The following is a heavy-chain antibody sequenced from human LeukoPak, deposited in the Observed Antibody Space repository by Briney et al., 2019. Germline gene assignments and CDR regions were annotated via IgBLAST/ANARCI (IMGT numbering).Heavy chain of an antibody. Sequence: PGGSLRLSCAASGFTFSSYALHWVRQAPGKGLECVAVISYDGSDKYYADSVKGRFTISRDNSKNTLYLQMNSLRAEDTALYYCASGYSSGCQQGVCAFDIWGQGTMVTVSS. J-gene: IGHJ3*02. CDR1: GFTFSSYA. CDR2: ISYDGSDK. CDR3: ASGYSSGCQQGVCAFDI. D-gene: IGHD6-19*01. V-gene: IGHV3-30-3*01.